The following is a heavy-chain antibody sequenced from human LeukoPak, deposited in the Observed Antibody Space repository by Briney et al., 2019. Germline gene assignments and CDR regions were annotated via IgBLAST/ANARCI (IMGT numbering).Heavy chain of an antibody. J-gene: IGHJ4*02. CDR2: INPNSGGQ. CDR3: ARRRNDIFHHY. D-gene: IGHD1-1*01. CDR1: GYTFTVYY. V-gene: IGHV1-2*02. Sequence: GASLKSCSKASGYTFTVYYMHCVRKATGHGLVWISCINPNSGGQNYEQKFQGRVTMTRHTSISTAYMELSRLRSDDPAVYYCARRRNDIFHHYWRQGTLVTVSP.